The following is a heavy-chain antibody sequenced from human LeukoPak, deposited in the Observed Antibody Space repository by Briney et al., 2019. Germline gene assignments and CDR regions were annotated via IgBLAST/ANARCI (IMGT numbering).Heavy chain of an antibody. CDR3: ARLHDYGGKNFDL. D-gene: IGHD4-23*01. CDR2: MYYSGST. CDR1: GGSVSSGSYH. J-gene: IGHJ2*01. Sequence: SETLSLTCTVSGGSVSSGSYHWTWIRQPPGKGLEWIGYMYYSGSTNYNPSFKSRVIISVDTSKNQFSLKVSSVTAAGTAVYYCARLHDYGGKNFDLWGRGTLVTVSS. V-gene: IGHV4-61*01.